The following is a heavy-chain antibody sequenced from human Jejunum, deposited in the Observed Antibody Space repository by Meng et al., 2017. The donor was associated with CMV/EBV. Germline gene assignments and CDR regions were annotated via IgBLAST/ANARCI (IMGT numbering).Heavy chain of an antibody. CDR2: ISHGGIT. J-gene: IGHJ4*02. V-gene: IGHV4-34*01. CDR1: GGSLSPYY. CDR3: GMERVN. D-gene: IGHD1-1*01. Sequence: QVQLQQWGAGLLNSSETLSLTCAVYGGSLSPYYWTWIRQIPGKGLEWIGEISHGGITNYNPSLKSRATLLIDTSKNQFSLKLSSVTAADTAVYYCGMERVNWGQGILVTVSS.